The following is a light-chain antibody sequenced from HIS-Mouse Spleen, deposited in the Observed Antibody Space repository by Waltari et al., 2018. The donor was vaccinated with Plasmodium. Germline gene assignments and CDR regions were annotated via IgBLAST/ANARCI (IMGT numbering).Light chain of an antibody. Sequence: SYELTQPLSVSVALGQTARITCGGNNIGSKNVHWYQQKPGQAPVLVIDRDSNRPSGIPGRFSVSNSGNTATLTISRAQAGDEADYYCQVWDSSTVVFGGGTKLTVL. J-gene: IGLJ2*01. CDR1: NIGSKN. V-gene: IGLV3-9*01. CDR2: RDS. CDR3: QVWDSSTVV.